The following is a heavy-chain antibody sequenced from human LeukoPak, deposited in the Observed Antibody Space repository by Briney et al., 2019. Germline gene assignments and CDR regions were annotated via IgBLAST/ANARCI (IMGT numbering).Heavy chain of an antibody. Sequence: SETLSLTCTVSGGSISSGGYYWRWIRQHPGKGLEWIGYIYYRGSTYYDPSLKSRVTISVGTSKNQFSLKLSSVTAADTAVYYCARGTVFSWFGEFDYWGQGTLVTVSS. CDR2: IYYRGST. J-gene: IGHJ4*02. CDR3: ARGTVFSWFGEFDY. D-gene: IGHD3-10*01. V-gene: IGHV4-31*03. CDR1: GGSISSGGYY.